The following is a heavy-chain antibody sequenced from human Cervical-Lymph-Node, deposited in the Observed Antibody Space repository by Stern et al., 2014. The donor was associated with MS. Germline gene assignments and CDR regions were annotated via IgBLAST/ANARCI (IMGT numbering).Heavy chain of an antibody. D-gene: IGHD3-10*01. Sequence: EVQLVESGGGLVQPGRSLRLSCAASGFTFDDYAMHWVRQAPGKGLEWVSGISWNSGSIGYPDSVKGRFTISRDNAKNSLYLQMNSLRAEDTALYYCASTMAHFGDQPFDYWGQGTLVTVSS. CDR3: ASTMAHFGDQPFDY. V-gene: IGHV3-9*01. CDR1: GFTFDDYA. J-gene: IGHJ4*02. CDR2: ISWNSGSI.